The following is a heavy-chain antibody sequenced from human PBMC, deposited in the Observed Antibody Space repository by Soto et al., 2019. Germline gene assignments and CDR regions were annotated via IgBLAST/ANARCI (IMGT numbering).Heavy chain of an antibody. J-gene: IGHJ5*02. Sequence: SETLSLTCTVSGGSISSSYWSWIRQPPGKGLEWLAYIYDDGSANYNPSLKSRATISLDMPKNQFSLKLTSVTAADTAVYYCARDKYCSGGSCRKNWFDPWGQGTLVTLSS. CDR2: IYDDGSA. D-gene: IGHD2-15*01. V-gene: IGHV4-59*01. CDR3: ARDKYCSGGSCRKNWFDP. CDR1: GGSISSSY.